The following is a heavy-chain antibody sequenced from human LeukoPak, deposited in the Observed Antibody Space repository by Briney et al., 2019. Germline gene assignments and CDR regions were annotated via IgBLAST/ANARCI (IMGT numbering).Heavy chain of an antibody. D-gene: IGHD3-22*01. V-gene: IGHV3-7*01. CDR1: GFTFSSYC. J-gene: IGHJ4*02. CDR3: AREPNSSGYYPNFDY. Sequence: GGSLRLSCAASGFTFSSYCMGWVRQAPGKGLEWVANIKQDGSEKYYVDSVKGRFTISRDNAKNSLYLQMNSLRAEDTAVYYCAREPNSSGYYPNFDYWGQGTLVTVSS. CDR2: IKQDGSEK.